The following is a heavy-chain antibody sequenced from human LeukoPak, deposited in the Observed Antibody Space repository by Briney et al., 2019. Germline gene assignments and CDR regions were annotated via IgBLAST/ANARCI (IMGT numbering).Heavy chain of an antibody. V-gene: IGHV3-23*01. D-gene: IGHD3-10*01. Sequence: GGSLRLSCAASGFTFSSYAMSWVRQAPGKGLEWVSAISGSGGSTYYADSVKGRFTISRDNSKNTLYLQMNSLRAEDTAVYYCARDRDFPPGMDVWGQGTTVTVSS. CDR1: GFTFSSYA. CDR3: ARDRDFPPGMDV. CDR2: ISGSGGST. J-gene: IGHJ6*02.